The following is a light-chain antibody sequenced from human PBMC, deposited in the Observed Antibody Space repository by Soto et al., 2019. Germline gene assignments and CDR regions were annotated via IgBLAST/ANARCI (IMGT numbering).Light chain of an antibody. CDR3: QQYDILPIA. J-gene: IGKJ5*01. CDR1: QTISSW. CDR2: KAS. Sequence: DIQMTQSPSTLSGSVGDRVTITCRASQTISSWLAWYQQKPGKAPKLLIYKASTLKSGVPSRFSGSGSGTDFTLTISCLQSEDFATYYCQQYDILPIAFGRGTRLEIK. V-gene: IGKV1-5*03.